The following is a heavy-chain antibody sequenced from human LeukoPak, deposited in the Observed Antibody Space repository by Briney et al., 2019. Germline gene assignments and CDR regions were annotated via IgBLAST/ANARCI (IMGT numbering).Heavy chain of an antibody. Sequence: SETLSLTCTVSGDSVSSDSYYWSWIRQPPGKGLEWIGYIYYSGSTSYNPSLKSRVTISMDSSRNQFSLKLSSVTAADTAVYYCARPQFLWGNAMDIWGQGTTVTVSS. CDR1: GDSVSSDSYY. CDR3: ARPQFLWGNAMDI. V-gene: IGHV4-61*01. D-gene: IGHD7-27*01. J-gene: IGHJ6*02. CDR2: IYYSGST.